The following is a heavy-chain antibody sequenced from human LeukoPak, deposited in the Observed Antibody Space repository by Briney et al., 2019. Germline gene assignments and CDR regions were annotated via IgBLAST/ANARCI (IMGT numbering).Heavy chain of an antibody. J-gene: IGHJ4*02. V-gene: IGHV3-7*01. CDR3: ARGSWFGEFDY. CDR2: IKQDGSEK. CDR1: GFTFSSYW. D-gene: IGHD3-10*01. Sequence: GESLRLSCAASGFTFSSYWMSWVRQAPGKGLEWVANIKQDGSEKYDVDSVKGRFTISRDNAKNSLYLQMNSLRAEDTAVYYCARGSWFGEFDYWGQGTLVTVSS.